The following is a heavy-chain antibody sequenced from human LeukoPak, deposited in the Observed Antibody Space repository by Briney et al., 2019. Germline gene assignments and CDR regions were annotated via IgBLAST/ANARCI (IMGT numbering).Heavy chain of an antibody. CDR2: ISGSGGST. V-gene: IGHV3-23*01. D-gene: IGHD2-15*01. CDR3: AKDPGGAWYHLNSFDP. Sequence: PGGSLRLSCAASGFTFSSYAMSWVRQAPGKGLEWVSAISGSGGSTYYAVSVEGRFTISRDNSKNTMYLQMNSLRAEDTAVYYCAKDPGGAWYHLNSFDPWGQGTLVTVSS. J-gene: IGHJ5*02. CDR1: GFTFSSYA.